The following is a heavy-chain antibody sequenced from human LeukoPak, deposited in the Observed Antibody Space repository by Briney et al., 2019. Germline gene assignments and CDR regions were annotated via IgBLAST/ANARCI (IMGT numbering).Heavy chain of an antibody. CDR3: AKDAQRGFDYSNSHEH. D-gene: IGHD4-11*01. J-gene: IGHJ4*02. V-gene: IGHV3-33*06. Sequence: GPTLRLSREASGVTLRNFSMHCVPDAPHGGVEWGAVIWSDATNEYYADSAKGRFTISRDNFKKTVSLEMNSLRAEDTAVYYCAKDAQRGFDYSNSHEHWGQGSLVIVSS. CDR1: GVTLRNFS. CDR2: IWSDATNE.